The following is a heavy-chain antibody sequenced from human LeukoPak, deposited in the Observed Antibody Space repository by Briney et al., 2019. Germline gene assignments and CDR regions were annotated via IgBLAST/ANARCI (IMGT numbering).Heavy chain of an antibody. V-gene: IGHV3-66*01. CDR2: IYSGGST. D-gene: IGHD1-14*01. Sequence: GGSLRLSCAASGFTVSSNYMSWVRQAPGKGLEWVSVIYSGGSTYYADSVKGRFTISRDNSKNTLYLQMNSLRAEDTAVYYCAAPRKGYAGGYWGQGTLVTVSS. J-gene: IGHJ4*02. CDR1: GFTVSSNY. CDR3: AAPRKGYAGGY.